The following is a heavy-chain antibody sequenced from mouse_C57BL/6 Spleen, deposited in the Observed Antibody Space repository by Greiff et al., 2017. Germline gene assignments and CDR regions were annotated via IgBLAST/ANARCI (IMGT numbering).Heavy chain of an antibody. CDR1: GFTFSDYY. CDR3: ASHYYGSSPYAMDY. J-gene: IGHJ4*01. Sequence: EVMLVESGGGLVQPGGSLKLSCAASGFTFSDYYMYWVRQTPEKRLEWVAYISNGGGSTYYPDTVKGRFTISRDNAKNTLYLQMSRLKSEDTAMYYCASHYYGSSPYAMDYWGQGTSVTVSS. V-gene: IGHV5-12*01. D-gene: IGHD1-1*01. CDR2: ISNGGGST.